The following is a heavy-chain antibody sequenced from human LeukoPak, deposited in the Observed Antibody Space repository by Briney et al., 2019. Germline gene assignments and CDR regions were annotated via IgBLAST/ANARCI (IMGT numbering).Heavy chain of an antibody. Sequence: SETLSLTCTVSGGSISPYYWSWIRQTPGKGLEWIGYILYSGTTTNYNPSLKSRVTISVDTSKNQFSLKLSSVTAADTAVYYCAKDISSYYGSGSYYNYWGQGTLVTVSS. V-gene: IGHV4-59*01. D-gene: IGHD3-10*01. CDR1: GGSISPYY. J-gene: IGHJ4*02. CDR2: ILYSGTTT. CDR3: AKDISSYYGSGSYYNY.